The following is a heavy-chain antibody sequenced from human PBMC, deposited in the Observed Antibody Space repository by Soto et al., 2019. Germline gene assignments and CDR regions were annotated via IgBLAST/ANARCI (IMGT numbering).Heavy chain of an antibody. CDR1: GGSFSGYY. D-gene: IGHD3-22*01. V-gene: IGHV4-31*11. CDR3: ARGDSSGYLDFDY. Sequence: SETLSLTCAVYGGSFSGYYWSWIRQHPGKGLEWIGYIYYSGSTYYNPSLKSRVTISVDTSKNQFSLKLSSVTAADTAVYYCARGDSSGYLDFDYWGQGTLVTVSS. J-gene: IGHJ4*02. CDR2: IYYSGST.